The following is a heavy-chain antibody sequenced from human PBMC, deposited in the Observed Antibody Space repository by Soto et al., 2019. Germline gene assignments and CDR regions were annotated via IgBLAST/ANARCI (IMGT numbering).Heavy chain of an antibody. J-gene: IGHJ4*02. CDR2: ISGSDDST. CDR1: GFTFSSYA. CDR3: TKRSSSSTFDY. D-gene: IGHD6-6*01. V-gene: IGHV3-23*01. Sequence: GGSLRLSCAASGFTFSSYAMSWVRQAPGKGLEWVSVISGSDDSTYYADSVKGRFTISRDNSKNTLYLQMNSLRAEDTAVYYCTKRSSSSTFDYWRQGTLVTVSS.